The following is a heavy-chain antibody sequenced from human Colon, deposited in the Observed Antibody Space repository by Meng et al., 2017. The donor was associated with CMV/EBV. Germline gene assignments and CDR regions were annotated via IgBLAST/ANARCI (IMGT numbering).Heavy chain of an antibody. Sequence: SEPLSLTCTVSGGSISSSSYYWGWIRQPPGKGLEWIGSIYYSGSTYYNPSLKSRVTISVDTSKNQFSLKLSSVTAADTAVYYCARELARLPYCGGDCSAFDYWGQGTLVTVSS. J-gene: IGHJ4*02. CDR3: ARELARLPYCGGDCSAFDY. CDR1: GGSISSSSYY. CDR2: IYYSGST. D-gene: IGHD2-21*01. V-gene: IGHV4-39*07.